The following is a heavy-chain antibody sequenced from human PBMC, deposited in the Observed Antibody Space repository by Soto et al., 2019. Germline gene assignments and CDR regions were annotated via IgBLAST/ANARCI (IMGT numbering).Heavy chain of an antibody. CDR2: LYSGGVT. J-gene: IGHJ3*02. V-gene: IGHV3-66*01. Sequence: EGQLVESGGGLVQPGGSLRLSCAASGFTVRSNDMSWVRQAPGKGLEWVSLLYSGGVTFYADSGKGRFTISRDSSINTLYLQMNSLRAEDTAVYYCARDLDSGALVDAFDIWGQGTMVTVSS. D-gene: IGHD4-17*01. CDR1: GFTVRSND. CDR3: ARDLDSGALVDAFDI.